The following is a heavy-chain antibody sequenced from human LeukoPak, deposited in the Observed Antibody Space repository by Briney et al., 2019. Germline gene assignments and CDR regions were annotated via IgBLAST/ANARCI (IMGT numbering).Heavy chain of an antibody. D-gene: IGHD3-16*01. Sequence: SETLSLTRTVSGGSISSYYWSWIRQPPGKGLEWIGYIYYSGSTNYNPSLKSRVTISVDTSKNQFSLKLSSVTAADTAMYYCARDGGLQSHFDFWDQGNLVTVAS. J-gene: IGHJ4*02. CDR2: IYYSGST. V-gene: IGHV4-59*12. CDR1: GGSISSYY. CDR3: ARDGGLQSHFDF.